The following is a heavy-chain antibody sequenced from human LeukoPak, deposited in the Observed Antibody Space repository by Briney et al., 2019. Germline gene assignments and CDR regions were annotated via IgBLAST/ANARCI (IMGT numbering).Heavy chain of an antibody. CDR2: IYTSGST. J-gene: IGHJ6*03. CDR1: GGSISSYY. CDR3: ASQNFYTNYDPYYYYYMDV. V-gene: IGHV4-4*07. Sequence: PETLSLTCTVSGGSISSYYWSWIRQPAGKGLEWIGRIYTSGSTNYNPSLKSRVTMSVDTSKNQFSLKLSSVTAADTAVYYCASQNFYTNYDPYYYYYMDVWGKGTMVTVSS. D-gene: IGHD4-11*01.